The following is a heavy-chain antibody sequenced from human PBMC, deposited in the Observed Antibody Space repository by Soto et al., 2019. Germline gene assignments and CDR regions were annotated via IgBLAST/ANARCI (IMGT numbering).Heavy chain of an antibody. CDR2: IIPIFGTA. D-gene: IGHD1-26*01. V-gene: IGHV1-69*13. J-gene: IGHJ3*02. Sequence: SVKVSCKASGGTFSSYAISWVRQAPGQGLEWMGGIIPIFGTANYAQKFQGRVTITADESTSTAYMELSSLRSEDTAVYYCATNSGSSLGHAFDIWGQGTMVTVSS. CDR1: GGTFSSYA. CDR3: ATNSGSSLGHAFDI.